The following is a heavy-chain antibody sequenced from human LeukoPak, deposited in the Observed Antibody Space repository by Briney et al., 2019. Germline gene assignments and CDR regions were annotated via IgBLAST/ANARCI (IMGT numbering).Heavy chain of an antibody. CDR3: ARGAMVRGVMGDAFDI. CDR1: GGSISSGGYS. J-gene: IGHJ3*02. CDR2: IYHSGST. Sequence: ASETLSLTCAVSGGSISSGGYSWSWIRQPPGKGLEWIGYIYHSGSTYYNPSLKSRVTISVDRSKNQFSLKLSSVTAADTAVYYCARGAMVRGVMGDAFDIWGQGTMVTVSS. V-gene: IGHV4-30-2*01. D-gene: IGHD3-10*01.